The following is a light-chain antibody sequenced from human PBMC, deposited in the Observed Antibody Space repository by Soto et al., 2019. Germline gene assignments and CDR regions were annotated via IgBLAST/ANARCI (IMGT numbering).Light chain of an antibody. J-gene: IGKJ5*01. CDR2: DAS. Sequence: EIVLTQSPATLSLSPGESATLSCRASQSVSTDLAWYQQKPGQAPRLLIYDASNRATGIPARFSGSGSGTDFTLTISSLEPEDYAVYYCQQRGTGPPITFGQGTRLEIK. V-gene: IGKV3-11*01. CDR3: QQRGTGPPIT. CDR1: QSVSTD.